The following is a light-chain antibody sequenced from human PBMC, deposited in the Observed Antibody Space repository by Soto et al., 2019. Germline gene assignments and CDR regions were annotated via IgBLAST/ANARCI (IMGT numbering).Light chain of an antibody. V-gene: IGKV3-15*01. J-gene: IGKJ2*01. CDR1: QSVSSY. Sequence: EIVMTQSPATLSVSPGERATLSCRASQSVSSYLAWYQQKPDQAPRLLIYDASTRATGIPARFSGSGSGTEFTLTISSLQSEDFAVYYCQHYNDWPPKQYTFGQGTKLEIK. CDR2: DAS. CDR3: QHYNDWPPKQYT.